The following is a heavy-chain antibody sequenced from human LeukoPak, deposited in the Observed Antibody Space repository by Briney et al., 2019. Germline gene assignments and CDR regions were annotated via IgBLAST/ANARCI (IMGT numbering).Heavy chain of an antibody. CDR2: ISFDGSKK. CDR1: GFTFSNYA. V-gene: IGHV3-30*04. CDR3: ARERYWNFDY. D-gene: IGHD2-8*02. J-gene: IGHJ4*02. Sequence: PGGSLRLSCAASGFTFSNYAMHWVRQAPGKGLEWVAVISFDGSKKYYADSVKGRFTISRDNSQNTLFLQMNSLRAEDTAVYYCARERYWNFDYWGQGTLVTLPS.